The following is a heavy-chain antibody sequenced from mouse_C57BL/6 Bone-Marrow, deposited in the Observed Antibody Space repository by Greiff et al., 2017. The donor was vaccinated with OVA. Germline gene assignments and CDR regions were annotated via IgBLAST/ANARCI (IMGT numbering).Heavy chain of an antibody. Sequence: QVHVKQSGAELARPGASVKLSCKASGYTFTSYGISWVKQRTGQGLEWIGEIYPRSGNTYYNEKFKGKATLTADKSSSTAYMELRSLTSEDSAVYFCARFRRITTVVAKNAMDYWGQGTSVTVSS. CDR3: ARFRRITTVVAKNAMDY. CDR2: IYPRSGNT. J-gene: IGHJ4*01. D-gene: IGHD1-1*01. V-gene: IGHV1-81*01. CDR1: GYTFTSYG.